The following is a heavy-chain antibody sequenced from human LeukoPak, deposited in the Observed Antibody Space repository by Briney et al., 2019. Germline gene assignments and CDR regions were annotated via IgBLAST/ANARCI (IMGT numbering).Heavy chain of an antibody. J-gene: IGHJ5*02. Sequence: SETLSLTCTVSGGSISSYYWSWIRQPPGKGLEWIGRIYTSGTTNYNHFLKSRVTMSVDTSNNQFSLKLSSVTAADTAVYYCARGIYYYGSGRGVSWFDPWGQGTLVTVSS. D-gene: IGHD3-10*01. CDR1: GGSISSYY. V-gene: IGHV4-4*07. CDR3: ARGIYYYGSGRGVSWFDP. CDR2: IYTSGTT.